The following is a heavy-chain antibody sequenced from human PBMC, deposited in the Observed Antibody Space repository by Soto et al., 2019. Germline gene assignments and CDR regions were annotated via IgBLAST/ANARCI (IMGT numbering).Heavy chain of an antibody. CDR1: GFTVSAHY. CDR3: AKEGDGQPIDH. V-gene: IGHV3-66*01. J-gene: IGHJ4*02. CDR2: IYSDGYA. Sequence: EVQLVESGGGLVQPGGSLRLSCAASGFTVSAHYMAWVRQAPGRGLEWVSLIYSDGYAYYSDAVLGRFTLSRDDPKSTVYLQMDSLRVDDTAVYDCAKEGDGQPIDHWGQGTLVTVSS.